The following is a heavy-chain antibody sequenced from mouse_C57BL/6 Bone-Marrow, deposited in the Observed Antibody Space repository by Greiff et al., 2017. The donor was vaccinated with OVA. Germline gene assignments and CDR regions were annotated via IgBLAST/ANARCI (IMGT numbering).Heavy chain of an antibody. D-gene: IGHD2-5*01. CDR1: GYAFSSYW. V-gene: IGHV1-80*01. J-gene: IGHJ2*01. CDR2: IYPGDGDT. Sequence: VQVVESGAELVKPGASVKISCKASGYAFSSYWMNWVKQRPGKGLEWIGQIYPGDGDTNYNGKFKGKATLTADKSSSTAYMQLSSLTSEDSAVYFCAREAYSNYEDWGQGTTLTVSS. CDR3: AREAYSNYED.